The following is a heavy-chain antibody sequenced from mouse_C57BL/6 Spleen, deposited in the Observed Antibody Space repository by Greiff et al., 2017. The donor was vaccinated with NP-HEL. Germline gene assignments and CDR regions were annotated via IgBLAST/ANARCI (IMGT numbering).Heavy chain of an antibody. J-gene: IGHJ1*03. D-gene: IGHD4-1*01. V-gene: IGHV1-64*01. Sequence: QVQLKQPGAELVKPGASVKLSCKASGYTFTSYWMHWVKQRPGQGLEWIGMIHPNSGSTNYNEKFKSKATLTVDKSSSTAYMQLSSLTSEDSAVYYCARWKLGKDWYFDVWGTGTTVTVSS. CDR3: ARWKLGKDWYFDV. CDR2: IHPNSGST. CDR1: GYTFTSYW.